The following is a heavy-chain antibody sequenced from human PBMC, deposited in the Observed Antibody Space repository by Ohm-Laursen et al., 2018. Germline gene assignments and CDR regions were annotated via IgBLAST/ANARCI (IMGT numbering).Heavy chain of an antibody. Sequence: GSLRLSCSASGFTFSEHYMDWVRQAPGKGLEWVGRSRDKANSYTTEYAASVKGRFTFSRDDSKNSMYLQMNSLKTEDTAVYYCARVRGSGWDESFFDNWGQGTLVTVSP. J-gene: IGHJ4*02. CDR3: ARVRGSGWDESFFDN. V-gene: IGHV3-72*01. CDR1: GFTFSEHY. D-gene: IGHD6-25*01. CDR2: SRDKANSYTT.